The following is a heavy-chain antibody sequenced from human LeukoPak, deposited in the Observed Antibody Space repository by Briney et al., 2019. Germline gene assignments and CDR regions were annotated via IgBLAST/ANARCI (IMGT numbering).Heavy chain of an antibody. J-gene: IGHJ6*02. CDR3: AKDLYDILTGYDWYYYGMDV. CDR1: GFTFSSYA. CDR2: ISGSGGST. Sequence: GGSLRLSCAASGFTFSSYAMSWVRQAPGKGLEWVSAISGSGGSTYYADSVKGRFTISRDNSKNTLYLQMNSLRAEDTAVYYCAKDLYDILTGYDWYYYGMDVWGQGTTVTVSS. D-gene: IGHD3-9*01. V-gene: IGHV3-23*01.